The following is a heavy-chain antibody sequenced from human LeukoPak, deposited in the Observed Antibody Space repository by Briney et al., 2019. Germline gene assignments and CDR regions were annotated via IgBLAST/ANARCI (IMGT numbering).Heavy chain of an antibody. Sequence: PSETLSLTCTVSGGSIRSYYWSWIRQPPGKGLEWIGYIYYSGSTNYNPSLKRRVSISVDKSKKQFSLKLGSVSAADTAGYYCARTGSTVTMLYPFHLWGRGTRVTVSS. CDR3: ARTGSTVTMLYPFHL. V-gene: IGHV4-59*01. J-gene: IGHJ4*02. D-gene: IGHD4-17*01. CDR1: GGSIRSYY. CDR2: IYYSGST.